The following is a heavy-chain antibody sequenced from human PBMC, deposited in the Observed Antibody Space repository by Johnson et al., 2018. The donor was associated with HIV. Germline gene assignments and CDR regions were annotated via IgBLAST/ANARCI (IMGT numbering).Heavy chain of an antibody. CDR3: ARDPDDYGGRDAFDI. CDR2: ISYDGSNK. J-gene: IGHJ3*02. D-gene: IGHD4-23*01. Sequence: VQLMESGGGVVQPGRSLRLSCAASGFTFSRYAMHWVRQAPGQGLEWVAVISYDGSNKYYADSVKGQFTISRDNSKNTLDLQMNRLRAQDTAVYYCARDPDDYGGRDAFDIWGQGTMVTVSS. CDR1: GFTFSRYA. V-gene: IGHV3-30*14.